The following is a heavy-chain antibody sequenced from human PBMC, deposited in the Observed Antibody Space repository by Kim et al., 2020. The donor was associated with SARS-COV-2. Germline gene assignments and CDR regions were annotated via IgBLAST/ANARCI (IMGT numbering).Heavy chain of an antibody. CDR3: AKWEWGIVGATLTSFDY. CDR1: GFTFSSYA. Sequence: GGSLRLSCAASGFTFSSYAMSWVRQAPGKGLEWVSAISGSGGSTYYADSVKGRFTISRDNSKNTLYLQMNSLRAEDTAVYYCAKWEWGIVGATLTSFDYWGQGTLVTVSS. J-gene: IGHJ4*02. CDR2: ISGSGGST. D-gene: IGHD1-26*01. V-gene: IGHV3-23*01.